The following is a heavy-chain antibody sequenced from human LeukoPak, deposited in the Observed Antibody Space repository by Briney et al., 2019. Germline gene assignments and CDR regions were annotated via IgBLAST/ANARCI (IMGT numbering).Heavy chain of an antibody. D-gene: IGHD6-13*01. J-gene: IGHJ4*02. CDR1: GGSISSGDYY. Sequence: PSQTLSLTCTVSGGSISSGDYYWSWIRQPPGKGLEWIGYIYYSGSTYYNPSLKSRVTISVDTSKNQFSLKLSSVTAADTAVYYCAREGSQQIAAAGRFDYWGQGTLVTVSS. CDR3: AREGSQQIAAAGRFDY. V-gene: IGHV4-30-4*08. CDR2: IYYSGST.